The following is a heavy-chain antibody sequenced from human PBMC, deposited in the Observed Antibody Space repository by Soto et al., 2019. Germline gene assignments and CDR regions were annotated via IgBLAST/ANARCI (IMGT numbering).Heavy chain of an antibody. Sequence: QVQLVESGGGLVRPGGSLRLCYEASGFTFRDYYMTWFRQAPGKGLEWLSYIDSSTKYTNYADSVKGRFTISRDNAKNSLYLQMNSLRADDTAVYYCAREYYYTMDVWGQGTMVTVSS. CDR3: AREYYYTMDV. J-gene: IGHJ6*02. CDR2: IDSSTKYT. V-gene: IGHV3-11*05. CDR1: GFTFRDYY.